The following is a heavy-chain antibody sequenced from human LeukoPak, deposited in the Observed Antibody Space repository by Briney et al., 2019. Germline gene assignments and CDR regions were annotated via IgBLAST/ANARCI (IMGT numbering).Heavy chain of an antibody. CDR3: ARATDSGWYGFDY. CDR2: IYYSGST. CDR1: GGSISSYY. V-gene: IGHV4-59*01. J-gene: IGHJ4*02. Sequence: SETLSLTCTVSGGSISSYYWSWIRQPPGKGLEWIWYIYYSGSTNYNPSLKSGGTTSVDTSTNNFSLMLSNLTAADTAVYYCARATDSGWYGFDYWGQGTLVTVSS. D-gene: IGHD6-19*01.